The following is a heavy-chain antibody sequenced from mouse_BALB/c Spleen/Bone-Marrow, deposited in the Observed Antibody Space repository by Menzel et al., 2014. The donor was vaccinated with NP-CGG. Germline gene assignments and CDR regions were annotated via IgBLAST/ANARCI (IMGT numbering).Heavy chain of an antibody. V-gene: IGHV1S29*02. J-gene: IGHJ3*01. CDR2: IYPYNGGT. CDR3: AAHVAY. Sequence: LKQSGPELVKPGASVKISCMASGYTFTDYSMHWVKQSHGKSLEWIGYIYPYNGGTGYNQNFKSKATLTVDNSYRTAYMELRSLTSEDSAVYYCAAHVAYWGQGPPVTAPA. CDR1: GYTFTDYS.